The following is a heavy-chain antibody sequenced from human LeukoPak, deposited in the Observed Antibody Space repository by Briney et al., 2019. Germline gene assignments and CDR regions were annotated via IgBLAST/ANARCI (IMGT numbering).Heavy chain of an antibody. V-gene: IGHV3-23*01. CDR1: GFTFSNYA. D-gene: IGHD1-26*01. CDR3: ARWDNYGMDV. J-gene: IGHJ6*02. CDR2: ISASGGST. Sequence: GGSLRLSCAASGFTFSNYAMSWVRQAPGKGLEWVSAISASGGSTYYADSVKGRFTISRDNARNSLYLQVNSLRAEDTAVYYCARWDNYGMDVWGQGTTVTVSS.